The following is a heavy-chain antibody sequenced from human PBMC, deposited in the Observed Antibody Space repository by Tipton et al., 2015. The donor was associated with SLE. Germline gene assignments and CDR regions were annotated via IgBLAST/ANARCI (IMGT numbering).Heavy chain of an antibody. Sequence: TLSLTCTVSGGTISSSSYYWGWIRQPPGKGLEWIGSIYYSGSTYYNPSLKSRVTISVDTSKNQFSLKLSSVTAADTAVYYCARGGSIAAAGTWGQGTLVTVSS. CDR1: GGTISSSSYY. D-gene: IGHD6-13*01. V-gene: IGHV4-39*07. CDR3: ARGGSIAAAGT. J-gene: IGHJ1*01. CDR2: IYYSGST.